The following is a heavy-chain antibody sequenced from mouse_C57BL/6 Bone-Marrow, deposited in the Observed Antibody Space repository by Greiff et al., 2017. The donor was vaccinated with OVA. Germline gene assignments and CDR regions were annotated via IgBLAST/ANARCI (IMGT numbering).Heavy chain of an antibody. CDR1: GYTFTSSG. CDR2: IYPRSGNT. Sequence: QVQLQQSGAELARPGASVKLSCKASGYTFTSSGISWVKQRTGPGLEWIGEIYPRSGNTYYNEQFQGKATLTSDKSSSTAYMELRSLTSEDSAVYFCARLPFYYGSTFFDYWGQGTTLTVSS. V-gene: IGHV1-81*01. D-gene: IGHD1-1*01. CDR3: ARLPFYYGSTFFDY. J-gene: IGHJ2*01.